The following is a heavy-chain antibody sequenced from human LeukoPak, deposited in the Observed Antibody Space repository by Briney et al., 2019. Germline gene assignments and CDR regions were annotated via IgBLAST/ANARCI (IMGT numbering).Heavy chain of an antibody. CDR3: AKHRRHFGGVIDFDY. V-gene: IGHV3-23*01. J-gene: IGHJ4*02. CDR2: IKGTVGNI. Sequence: PGGSLRLSCAASGFPFSSYVMSWVRQAPGKGLEWVSTIKGTVGNIYYADPVKGRFTVSRDNSKNTLYLQMNSLRAEDTAVYYCAKHRRHFGGVIDFDYWGQGILVTVSS. CDR1: GFPFSSYV. D-gene: IGHD3-16*02.